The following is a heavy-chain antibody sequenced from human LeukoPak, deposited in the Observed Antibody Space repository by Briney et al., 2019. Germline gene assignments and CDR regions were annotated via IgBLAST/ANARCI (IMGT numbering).Heavy chain of an antibody. CDR3: AKDLHYYDSSGYPFIDAFDI. V-gene: IGHV3-7*03. D-gene: IGHD3-22*01. J-gene: IGHJ3*02. CDR2: IKQDGSEK. Sequence: GGSLRLSCAASGFTFSSYWMSWVRQAPGKGLEWVANIKQDGSEKYYVDSVKGRFTISRDNAKNSLYLQMNSLRAEDTAVYYCAKDLHYYDSSGYPFIDAFDIWGQGTMVTVSS. CDR1: GFTFSSYW.